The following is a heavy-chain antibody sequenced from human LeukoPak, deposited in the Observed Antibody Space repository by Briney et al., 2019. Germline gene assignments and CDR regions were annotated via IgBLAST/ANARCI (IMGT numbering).Heavy chain of an antibody. CDR3: ARGHDFWSGYYSY. J-gene: IGHJ4*02. V-gene: IGHV3-74*01. CDR2: INSDGSST. Sequence: INSDGSSTNYADSVKGRFTISRDNAKNTLYLQMNSLRAEDTAVYYCARGHDFWSGYYSYWGQGTLVTVSS. D-gene: IGHD3-3*01.